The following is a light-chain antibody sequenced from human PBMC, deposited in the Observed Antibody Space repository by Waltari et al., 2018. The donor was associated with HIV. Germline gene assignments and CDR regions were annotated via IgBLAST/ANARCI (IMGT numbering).Light chain of an antibody. CDR3: QSYDKSLSGLWV. CDR1: NSNIGAGYD. V-gene: IGLV1-40*01. Sequence: SVLTQPPSVSGTPGQEIRIPCSGNNSNIGAGYDVHWYRQSQGTAPKLVLYGDTIRPSGVPDRFSGSRSGNSVSLDITGLRAEDEGDYYCQSYDKSLSGLWVFGGGTKLTVL. CDR2: GDT. J-gene: IGLJ3*02.